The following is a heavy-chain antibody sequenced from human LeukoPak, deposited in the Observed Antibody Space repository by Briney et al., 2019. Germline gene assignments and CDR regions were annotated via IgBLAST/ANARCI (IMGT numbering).Heavy chain of an antibody. CDR2: ISSSGST. D-gene: IGHD3-9*01. J-gene: IGHJ4*02. Sequence: KPSGTLSPIFTGSGDSISSYPWSWIRQPPRKGLELVGYISSSGSTHYSPSLKSRVTMSADTSQNQFSLKLSSVTAADTAVYYCAKTVFLPGWHFDYWGQGTLVTVSS. CDR1: GDSISSYP. CDR3: AKTVFLPGWHFDY. V-gene: IGHV4-59*08.